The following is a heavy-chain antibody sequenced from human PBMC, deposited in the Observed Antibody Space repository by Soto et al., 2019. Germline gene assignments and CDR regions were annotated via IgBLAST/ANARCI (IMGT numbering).Heavy chain of an antibody. CDR1: GYSFTSYW. Sequence: RGESLKISCKGSGYSFTSYWISWVRQMPGKGLEWMGRIDPSDSYTNYSPSFQGHVTISADKSISTAYLQWSSLKASDTAMYYCARSESGYCSSTSCYYYGMDVWGQGTTVTVSS. J-gene: IGHJ6*02. V-gene: IGHV5-10-1*01. CDR3: ARSESGYCSSTSCYYYGMDV. D-gene: IGHD2-2*01. CDR2: IDPSDSYT.